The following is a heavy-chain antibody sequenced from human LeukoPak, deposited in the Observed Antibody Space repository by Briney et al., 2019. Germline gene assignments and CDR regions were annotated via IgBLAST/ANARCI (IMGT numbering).Heavy chain of an antibody. CDR3: AGVAAAGPDYYYYGMDV. V-gene: IGHV3-21*01. J-gene: IGHJ6*04. CDR1: GFTFSSYS. Sequence: PGGSLGLSCAASGFTFSSYSMNWVRQAPGKGLEWVSSISSSSSYIYYADSVKGRFTISRDNAKNSLYLQMNSLRAEDTAVYYCAGVAAAGPDYYYYGMDVWGKGTTVTVSS. CDR2: ISSSSSYI. D-gene: IGHD6-13*01.